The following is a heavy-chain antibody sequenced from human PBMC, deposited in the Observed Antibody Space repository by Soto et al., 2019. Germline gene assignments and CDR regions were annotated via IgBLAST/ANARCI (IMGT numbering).Heavy chain of an antibody. CDR2: IYYSGST. CDR1: GGSSSSYY. Sequence: LETLPHTWTVSGGSSSSYYWSWIRQPPGKGLEWIGYIYYSGSTNYNPSLKSRVTISVDTSKNQFSLKLSSVTAADTAVYYCARFYGDYVADYWGQGTLVTVSS. J-gene: IGHJ4*02. CDR3: ARFYGDYVADY. D-gene: IGHD4-17*01. V-gene: IGHV4-59*01.